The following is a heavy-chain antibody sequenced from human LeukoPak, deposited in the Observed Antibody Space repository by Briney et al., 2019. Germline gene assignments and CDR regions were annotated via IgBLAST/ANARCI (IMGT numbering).Heavy chain of an antibody. Sequence: GGSLRLSCAASGFTFSSYWMHWVRQAPGKGLVWVSRINSDGSSTSYADSVKGRFTISRDNAKNTLYLQMNSLRAEDTAVYYCARETRVRWTDYWGQGILVTVSS. CDR2: INSDGSST. CDR3: ARETRVRWTDY. J-gene: IGHJ4*02. D-gene: IGHD5-24*01. CDR1: GFTFSSYW. V-gene: IGHV3-74*01.